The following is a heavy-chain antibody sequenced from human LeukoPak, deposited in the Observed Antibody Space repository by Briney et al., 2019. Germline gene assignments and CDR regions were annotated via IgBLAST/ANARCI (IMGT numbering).Heavy chain of an antibody. CDR1: GFTFSSYG. CDR3: AKDADTAMLFYFDY. CDR2: ISYDGSSK. V-gene: IGHV3-30*18. Sequence: PGRSLRLSCAASGFTFSSYGMHWVRQAPGKGLEWVAVISYDGSSKYYADSVKGRFTISRDNSKNTLYLQMNSLRAEDTAVYYCAKDADTAMLFYFDYWGQGTLVTVSS. J-gene: IGHJ4*02. D-gene: IGHD5-18*01.